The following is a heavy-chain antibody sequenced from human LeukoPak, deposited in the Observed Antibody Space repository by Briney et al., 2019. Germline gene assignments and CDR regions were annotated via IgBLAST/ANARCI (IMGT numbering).Heavy chain of an antibody. CDR3: ARDLGDIVVVVAASNAFDI. CDR1: GFTISSYW. V-gene: IGHV3-74*01. Sequence: GGSLRLSCAASGFTISSYWMHWVRQAPGKGLVWVSRINSDGSSTSYADSVKGRFTISRDNAKNTLYLQMNSLRAEDTAVYYCARDLGDIVVVVAASNAFDIWGQGTMVTVSS. CDR2: INSDGSST. J-gene: IGHJ3*02. D-gene: IGHD2-15*01.